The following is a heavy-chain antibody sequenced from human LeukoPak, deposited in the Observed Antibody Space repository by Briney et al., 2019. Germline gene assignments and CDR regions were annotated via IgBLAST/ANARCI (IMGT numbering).Heavy chain of an antibody. CDR3: ARQGFLEWFDAFDI. D-gene: IGHD3-3*01. CDR1: GGSISSSSYY. Sequence: SETLSLTCTVSGGSISSSSYYWGWIRQPPGKGLEWIGSIYYSGSTYYNPSLKSRVTISVDTSKNQFSLKLSSVTAADTAVYYCARQGFLEWFDAFDIWGQGTTVTVSS. J-gene: IGHJ3*02. V-gene: IGHV4-39*01. CDR2: IYYSGST.